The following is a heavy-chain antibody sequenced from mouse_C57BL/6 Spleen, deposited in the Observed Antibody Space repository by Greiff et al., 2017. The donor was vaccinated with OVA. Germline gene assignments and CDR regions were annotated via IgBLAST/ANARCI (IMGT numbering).Heavy chain of an antibody. CDR2: ISGGGGNT. CDR1: GFTFSSYT. D-gene: IGHD2-12*01. CDR3: ARNRYDPYYCAMDY. J-gene: IGHJ4*01. Sequence: EVMLVESGGGLVKPGGSLKLSCAASGFTFSSYTMSWVRQTPEQRLEWVATISGGGGNTYYPDSVKGRFTISRDNAKNTLYLQMSSLRSEDTALYYCARNRYDPYYCAMDYWGQGTSVTVSS. V-gene: IGHV5-9*01.